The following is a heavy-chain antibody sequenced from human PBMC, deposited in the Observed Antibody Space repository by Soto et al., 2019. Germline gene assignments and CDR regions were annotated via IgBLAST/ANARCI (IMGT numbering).Heavy chain of an antibody. CDR1: GGSFSGYY. CDR3: ARGTRGLYYYGSGSYAEYFQH. D-gene: IGHD3-10*01. V-gene: IGHV4-34*01. J-gene: IGHJ1*01. Sequence: ETLSLTCAVYGGSFSGYYWSWIRQPPGQGLEWIGEINHSGSTNYNPSLKSRVTISVDTSKNQFSLKLSSVTAADTAVYYCARGTRGLYYYGSGSYAEYFQHWGQGTLVTVSS. CDR2: INHSGST.